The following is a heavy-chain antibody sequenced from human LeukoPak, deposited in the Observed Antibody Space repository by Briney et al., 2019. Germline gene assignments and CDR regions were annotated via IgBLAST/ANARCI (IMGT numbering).Heavy chain of an antibody. V-gene: IGHV4-38-2*02. Sequence: SETLSLTCTVSAFSISSGYYWGWIRQPPGRRLEWIGSIHHSGSTYYNPSLKSRVTISVDTSKNQFSLKLSSVTAADSAVYYCARGGSLYCTNGVCCTGWFDPWGQGTLVTVSS. CDR2: IHHSGST. D-gene: IGHD2-8*01. CDR1: AFSISSGYY. J-gene: IGHJ5*02. CDR3: ARGGSLYCTNGVCCTGWFDP.